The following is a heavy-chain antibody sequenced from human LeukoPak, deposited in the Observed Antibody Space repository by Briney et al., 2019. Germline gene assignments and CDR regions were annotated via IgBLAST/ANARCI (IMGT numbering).Heavy chain of an antibody. D-gene: IGHD6-13*01. J-gene: IGHJ4*02. V-gene: IGHV3-30*04. CDR1: GFTFSSYA. CDR3: ARDGASSWFSYYFDY. CDR2: ISYDGSNK. Sequence: GRSLRLSCAASGFTFSSYAMHWVRQAPGKGLEGVAVISYDGSNKYYADSVKGRFTISRDNSKNTLYLQMNSLRAEDTAVYYCARDGASSWFSYYFDYWGQGTLVTVSS.